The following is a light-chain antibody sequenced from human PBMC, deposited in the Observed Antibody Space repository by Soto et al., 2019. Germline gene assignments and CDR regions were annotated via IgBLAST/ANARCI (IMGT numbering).Light chain of an antibody. V-gene: IGKV1-6*01. Sequence: IQMTQSPSSLSASVGDRVTITCRASQGIRNDLDWFQQKPGKAPKLLIYAASNLQSGVPARFRRSGSGTDFTLTISSLQPEDCGTHYCLQKYFYPFTFGPGTNVDIK. CDR2: AAS. CDR1: QGIRND. J-gene: IGKJ3*01. CDR3: LQKYFYPFT.